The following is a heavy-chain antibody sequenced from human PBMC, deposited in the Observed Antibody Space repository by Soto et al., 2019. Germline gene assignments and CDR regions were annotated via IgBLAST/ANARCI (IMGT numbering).Heavy chain of an antibody. D-gene: IGHD3-10*01. CDR1: GYTFTSYD. CDR3: ARGKKSITMVRGNL. Sequence: QVQLVQSGAEVKKPGASVKVSCKASGYTFTSYDINWVRQATGQGLEWMGWMNPNSGNTGYAQKFQGRATMTRNTSISTAYMELSSLRSEDTAVYYCARGKKSITMVRGNLWGQGTLVTVSS. J-gene: IGHJ5*02. CDR2: MNPNSGNT. V-gene: IGHV1-8*01.